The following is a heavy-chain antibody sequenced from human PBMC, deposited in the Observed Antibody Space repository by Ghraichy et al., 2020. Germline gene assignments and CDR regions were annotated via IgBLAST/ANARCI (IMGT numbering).Heavy chain of an antibody. CDR1: GFTFSDFG. CDR3: AKAIPDYDYWSGYPGEKYFYYGMDV. D-gene: IGHD3-3*01. V-gene: IGHV3-23*01. Sequence: SLNISCATSGFTFSDFGMSWVRQAPGQGLEWVSTISGTGGSTFYADSVKGRFTISRDNPKKTVILQMNNLRAEDTAVYYCAKAIPDYDYWSGYPGEKYFYYGMDVWGQGTTVTVSS. J-gene: IGHJ6*02. CDR2: ISGTGGST.